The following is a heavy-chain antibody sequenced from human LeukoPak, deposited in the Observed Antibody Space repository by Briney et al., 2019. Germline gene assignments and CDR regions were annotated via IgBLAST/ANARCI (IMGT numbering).Heavy chain of an antibody. J-gene: IGHJ6*02. D-gene: IGHD1-14*01. V-gene: IGHV3-74*01. CDR1: GFTFSDYW. Sequence: GGSLRLSCAASGFTFSDYWMHWVRQAPGKGLVWVSRIISDGSSATYADSVKGRFTISRDNSKNTLYLQMNSLRAEDTAVYYCAKVSGGGLYYDGMDVWGQGTTVTVSS. CDR3: AKVSGGGLYYDGMDV. CDR2: IISDGSSA.